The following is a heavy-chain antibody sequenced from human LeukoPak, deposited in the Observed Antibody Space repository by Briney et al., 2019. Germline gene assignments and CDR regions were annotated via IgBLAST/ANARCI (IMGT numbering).Heavy chain of an antibody. D-gene: IGHD1-26*01. Sequence: GGSLRLSRAASGFILSTHGMHWVRQAPGKGLEWVAGMWYDGSREDYADSVKGRFTTSRDMSKNTLNLQMNRLRVEDTAMFYCARDLSFGSLDFRGQGTLVTVSS. CDR3: ARDLSFGSLDF. V-gene: IGHV3-33*01. J-gene: IGHJ4*02. CDR2: MWYDGSRE. CDR1: GFILSTHG.